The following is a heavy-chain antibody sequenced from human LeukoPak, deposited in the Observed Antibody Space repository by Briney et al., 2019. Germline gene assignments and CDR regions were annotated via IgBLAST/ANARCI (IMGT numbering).Heavy chain of an antibody. V-gene: IGHV3-23*01. D-gene: IGHD1-1*01. CDR3: AEASLERYYFDY. Sequence: GGSLRLSCAASGFTFSDYAMSWVRQAPGKGLDWVSAVSGSGGSAYYADSVKGRFTISRDNSKNTLSLQMNSLRAEDTAVYYCAEASLERYYFDYWGQGTLVTVSS. CDR1: GFTFSDYA. CDR2: VSGSGGSA. J-gene: IGHJ4*02.